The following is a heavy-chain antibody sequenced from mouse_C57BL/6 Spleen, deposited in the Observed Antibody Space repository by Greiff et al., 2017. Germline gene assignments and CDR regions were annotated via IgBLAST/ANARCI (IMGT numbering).Heavy chain of an antibody. CDR1: GFTFSSYA. CDR3: ARANDGNYYAMDY. D-gene: IGHD2-1*01. V-gene: IGHV5-4*03. CDR2: ISDGGSYT. J-gene: IGHJ4*01. Sequence: EVKLVEPGGGLVKPGGSLKLSCAASGFTFSSYAMSWVRQTPEKRLEWVATISDGGSYTNYTDNVKGRFTISRDNAKNNLYLQMSNLTSEDTAMYYCARANDGNYYAMDYWGQGTSVTVSS.